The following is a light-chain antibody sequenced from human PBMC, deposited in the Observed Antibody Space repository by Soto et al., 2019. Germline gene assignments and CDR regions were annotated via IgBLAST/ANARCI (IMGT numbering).Light chain of an antibody. CDR1: QSVSSN. CDR2: GAS. V-gene: IGKV3-15*01. CDR3: QQYNNWPRT. Sequence: EIVMTQSPATLSVSPGERATLSCRASQSVSSNLAWYQQKPGQAPMLLIYGASTRATGIPARFSGSGSGTEFTLTISSLPSEDVAVYYCQQYNNWPRTFGQGTKVEIK. J-gene: IGKJ1*01.